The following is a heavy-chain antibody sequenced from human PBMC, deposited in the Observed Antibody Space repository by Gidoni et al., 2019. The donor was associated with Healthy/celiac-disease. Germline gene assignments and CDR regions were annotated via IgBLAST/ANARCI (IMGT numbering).Heavy chain of an antibody. D-gene: IGHD3-22*01. V-gene: IGHV3-23*01. Sequence: EVQLLESGGGLVQPGGSLRLSCAASGFTFSSYAMSWVRQAPGKGLEWGSASSGSGGSTYYADSVKGRFTISRDNSKNTRYLQMNSLRAEDTAVYYCAKDQNYDSSGYYSPDYWGQGTLVTVSS. CDR1: GFTFSSYA. J-gene: IGHJ4*02. CDR3: AKDQNYDSSGYYSPDY. CDR2: SSGSGGST.